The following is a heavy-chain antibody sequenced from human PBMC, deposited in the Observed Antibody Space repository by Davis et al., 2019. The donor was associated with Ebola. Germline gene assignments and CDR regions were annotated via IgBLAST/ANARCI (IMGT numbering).Heavy chain of an antibody. D-gene: IGHD5-18*01. CDR3: ASSGYSYGLYY. V-gene: IGHV4-4*02. Sequence: MPSETLSLTCAVSGGSISSSNWWSWVRQPPGKGLEWIGEINHSGSTNYNPSLKSRVTISVDTSKNQFSLKLSSVTAADTAVYYCASSGYSYGLYYWGQGTLVTVSS. J-gene: IGHJ4*02. CDR2: INHSGST. CDR1: GGSISSSNW.